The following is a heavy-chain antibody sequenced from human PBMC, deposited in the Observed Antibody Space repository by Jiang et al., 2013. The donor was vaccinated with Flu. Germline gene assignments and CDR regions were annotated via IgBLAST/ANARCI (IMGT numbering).Heavy chain of an antibody. V-gene: IGHV3-23*01. J-gene: IGHJ4*02. Sequence: DSVKGRFTISRDNSKNTLYLQMNSLRAEDTAVYYCAKDRTIDYWGRGNPRSPSPQ. CDR3: AKDRTIDY. D-gene: IGHD3/OR15-3a*01.